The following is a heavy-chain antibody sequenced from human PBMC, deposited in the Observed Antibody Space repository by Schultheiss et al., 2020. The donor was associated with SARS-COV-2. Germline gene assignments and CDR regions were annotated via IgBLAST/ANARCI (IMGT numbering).Heavy chain of an antibody. V-gene: IGHV3-53*01. CDR1: GFSFDDYA. J-gene: IGHJ5*02. D-gene: IGHD4-17*01. CDR2: IYSGGRT. CDR3: ARTGGSGDYVDWFDP. Sequence: GGSLRLSCAASGFSFDDYAMSWVRHVPGKGPEWVSVIYSGGRTYYADSVKGRFTISRDNSKNTLYLQMNSLRAEDTAVYYCARTGGSGDYVDWFDPWGQGTLVTVSS.